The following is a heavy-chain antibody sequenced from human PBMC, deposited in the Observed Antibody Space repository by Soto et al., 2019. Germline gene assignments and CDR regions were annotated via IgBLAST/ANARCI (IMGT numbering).Heavy chain of an antibody. D-gene: IGHD2-2*02. CDR1: GGTFSSYA. V-gene: IGHV1-69*01. CDR3: ARAHYCSSTSCYTGLDYYYYGMDV. Sequence: QVQLVQSGAEVKKPGSSVKVSCKASGGTFSSYAISWVRQAPGQGLEWMGGIIPIFGTANYAQKFLGRVTITADESTSTAYMELSSLRSEDTAVYYCARAHYCSSTSCYTGLDYYYYGMDVWGQGTTVTVSS. J-gene: IGHJ6*02. CDR2: IIPIFGTA.